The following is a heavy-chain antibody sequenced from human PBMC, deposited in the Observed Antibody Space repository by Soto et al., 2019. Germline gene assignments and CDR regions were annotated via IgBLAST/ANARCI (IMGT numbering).Heavy chain of an antibody. CDR1: GFTFSDYY. CDR3: AREGGYCSSTSCPGY. Sequence: TGGSLRLSCAASGFTFSDYYMSWIRQAPGKGLEWVSYISSSSSYTNYADSVKGRFTISRDNAKNSLYLQMNSLRAEDTAVYYCAREGGYCSSTSCPGYWGQGTLVTVSS. CDR2: ISSSSSYT. J-gene: IGHJ4*02. D-gene: IGHD2-2*01. V-gene: IGHV3-11*06.